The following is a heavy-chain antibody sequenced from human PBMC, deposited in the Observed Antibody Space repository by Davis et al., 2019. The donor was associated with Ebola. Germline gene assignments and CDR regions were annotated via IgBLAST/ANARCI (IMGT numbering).Heavy chain of an antibody. D-gene: IGHD5-12*01. J-gene: IGHJ4*02. V-gene: IGHV3-11*04. CDR1: GFTFSNAW. Sequence: GESLKISCAASGFTFSNAWMSWVRQAPGKGLEWVSNISSSGSTIYYADSVKGRFTISRDNAKNSLYLQMNSLRAEDTAVYYCAGGKWPEVGYWGQGTLVTVSS. CDR3: AGGKWPEVGY. CDR2: ISSSGSTI.